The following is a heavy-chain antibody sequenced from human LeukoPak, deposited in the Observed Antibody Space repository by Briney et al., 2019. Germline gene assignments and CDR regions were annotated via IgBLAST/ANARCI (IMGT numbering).Heavy chain of an antibody. CDR2: INHSGST. V-gene: IGHV4-34*01. CDR3: ARGRRLFWSGYYLPTQFPSRNWFDP. CDR1: GGSFSGYY. J-gene: IGHJ5*02. Sequence: SETLSLTCAVYGGSFSGYYWSWIRQPPGKGLEWIGEINHSGSTNYNPSLKSRVTISVDTSKNRFSLKLSSVTAADTAVYYCARGRRLFWSGYYLPTQFPSRNWFDPWGQGTLVTVSS. D-gene: IGHD3-3*01.